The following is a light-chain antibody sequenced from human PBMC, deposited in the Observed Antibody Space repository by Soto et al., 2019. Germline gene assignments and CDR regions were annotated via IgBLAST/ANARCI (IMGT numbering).Light chain of an antibody. V-gene: IGLV1-40*01. CDR1: SSNIGSTYD. J-gene: IGLJ1*01. CDR3: QSNDVNLRAQYV. CDR2: GNT. Sequence: QSALTQPPSVSGAPGQRVTISCTGSSSNIGSTYDVQWYQQLPGTAPKLLIHGNTDRPSGVPDRFSGSKSGTSASLAITGLQADDVVVYYTQSNDVNLRAQYVFGT.